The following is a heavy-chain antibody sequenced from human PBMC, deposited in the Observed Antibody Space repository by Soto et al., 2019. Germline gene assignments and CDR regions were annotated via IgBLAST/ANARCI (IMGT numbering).Heavy chain of an antibody. Sequence: XSVKVSCKASVYTFTSYGISWVRQAPGQGLEWMGWISAYNGNTNYAQKLQGRVTMTTDTSTSTAYMELRSLRSDDTAVYYCARQAYGNWFDPWGQGTLVTVSS. CDR2: ISAYNGNT. V-gene: IGHV1-18*01. D-gene: IGHD2-8*01. CDR1: VYTFTSYG. J-gene: IGHJ5*02. CDR3: ARQAYGNWFDP.